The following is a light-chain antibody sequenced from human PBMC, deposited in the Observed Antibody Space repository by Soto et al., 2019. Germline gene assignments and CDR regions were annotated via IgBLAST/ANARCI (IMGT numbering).Light chain of an antibody. V-gene: IGKV3-20*01. CDR1: QSVSSSY. CDR2: GAS. CDR3: QQYGSSPFT. J-gene: IGKJ3*01. Sequence: EIVLTQSPGTLSLSPGERATLSCRASQSVSSSYLAWYQQKPGQAPRLLIYGASSRATGIPDRFSGSGSGTDFTLTISILEPEDFAVYYGQQYGSSPFTFGPGTKVDIK.